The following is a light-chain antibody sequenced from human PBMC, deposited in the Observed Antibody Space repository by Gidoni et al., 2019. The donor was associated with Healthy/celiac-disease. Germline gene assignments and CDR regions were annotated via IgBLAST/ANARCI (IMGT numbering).Light chain of an antibody. V-gene: IGKV1-39*01. CDR1: QSISSY. Sequence: DIQMTQSPSSLSASVGNRVTITCRASQSISSYLHWYQQKPGKAPNLLIYAASSLQRGVPSRFSGSGSGTDFILTISSLQPEDFATYYCQQSYSSPWTFGQGTQVEIK. J-gene: IGKJ1*01. CDR2: AAS. CDR3: QQSYSSPWT.